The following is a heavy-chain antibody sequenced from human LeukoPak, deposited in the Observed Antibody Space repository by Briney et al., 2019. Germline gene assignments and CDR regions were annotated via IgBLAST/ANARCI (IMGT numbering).Heavy chain of an antibody. CDR3: ARIDAFDI. CDR1: GASFSTNY. V-gene: IGHV4-34*01. Sequence: SETLSLTCSVSGASFSTNYWSWIRQPPGKGLEWIGEINHSGSTNYNPSLKSRVTISVDTSKNQFSLKLSSVTAADTAVYYCARIDAFDIWGQGTMVTVSS. J-gene: IGHJ3*02. CDR2: INHSGST.